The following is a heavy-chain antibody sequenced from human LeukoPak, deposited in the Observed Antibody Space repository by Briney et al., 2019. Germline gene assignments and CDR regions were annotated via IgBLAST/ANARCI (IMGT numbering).Heavy chain of an antibody. Sequence: ASVKVSCKASGYTFTSYDINWVRQATEQGLEWMGWMNPNSGNTGYAQKFQGRVTMTRNTSISTAYMELSSLRSEDTAVYYCARARYCSSSSCYKDYWGQGTLVTVSS. CDR1: GYTFTSYD. J-gene: IGHJ4*02. D-gene: IGHD2-2*02. CDR3: ARARYCSSSSCYKDY. V-gene: IGHV1-8*01. CDR2: MNPNSGNT.